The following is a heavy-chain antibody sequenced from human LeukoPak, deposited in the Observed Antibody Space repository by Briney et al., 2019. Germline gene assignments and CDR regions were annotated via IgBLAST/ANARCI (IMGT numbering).Heavy chain of an antibody. J-gene: IGHJ3*02. CDR1: GGSISSTTYY. Sequence: PSETLPLTCSVFGGSISSTTYYWVWIRQPPGKGLECIASIHYTGRAYYNPSLKSRATISADTSKNHFSLKLSSVTAADTAVYYCARHFDNGDYKKTFDIWGQGTMVTVSS. D-gene: IGHD4-17*01. V-gene: IGHV4-39*01. CDR2: IHYTGRA. CDR3: ARHFDNGDYKKTFDI.